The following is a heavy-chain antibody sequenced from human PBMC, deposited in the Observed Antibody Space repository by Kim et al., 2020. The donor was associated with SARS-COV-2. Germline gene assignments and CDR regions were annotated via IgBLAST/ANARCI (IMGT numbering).Heavy chain of an antibody. Sequence: GGSLRLSCEGSGFTFDDYAMNWVRQGPGKGLEWVSGIDWNSGNIGYADSVKGRFTISRDNGKNSLYLQMNRLRPEDTALYYCAKDPRARCGSVNNWFDPWGQGTLVTVSS. CDR3: AKDPRARCGSVNNWFDP. V-gene: IGHV3-9*01. CDR2: IDWNSGNI. CDR1: GFTFDDYA. D-gene: IGHD6-19*01. J-gene: IGHJ5*02.